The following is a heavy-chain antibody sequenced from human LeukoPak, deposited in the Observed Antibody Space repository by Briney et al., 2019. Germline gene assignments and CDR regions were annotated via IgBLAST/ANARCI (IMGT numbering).Heavy chain of an antibody. Sequence: PGGSLRLSCAASGFTFDDYAMHWVRQAPGKGLEWVSLISGDGGSTYYADSVEGRFTISRDNSENSLYLQMNSLRTEDTALYYCAKDISLWSGPDYWGQGTLVTVSS. J-gene: IGHJ4*02. CDR1: GFTFDDYA. D-gene: IGHD3-3*01. CDR3: AKDISLWSGPDY. CDR2: ISGDGGST. V-gene: IGHV3-43*02.